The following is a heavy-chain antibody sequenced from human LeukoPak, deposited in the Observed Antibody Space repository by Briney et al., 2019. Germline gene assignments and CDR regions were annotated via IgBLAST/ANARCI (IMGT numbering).Heavy chain of an antibody. Sequence: SETLSLTCAVYGGSFSGYYWSWIRQPPGKGLEWIGEINHSGSTNYNPSLKSRVTISVDTSKNQFSLKLSCVTAADTAVYYCARGTTYYYDSSGANDAFDIWGQGTMVTVSS. V-gene: IGHV4-34*01. CDR3: ARGTTYYYDSSGANDAFDI. CDR1: GGSFSGYY. D-gene: IGHD3-22*01. J-gene: IGHJ3*02. CDR2: INHSGST.